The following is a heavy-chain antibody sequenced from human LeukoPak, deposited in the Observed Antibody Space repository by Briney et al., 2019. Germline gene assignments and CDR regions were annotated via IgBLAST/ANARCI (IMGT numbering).Heavy chain of an antibody. CDR3: AGFSEFGFGGSPNTLDT. CDR2: IYYSGST. CDR1: GGSISSYY. D-gene: IGHD3-10*01. Sequence: SETLSLTCTVSGGSISSYYWSWIRQPPGKGLEWIGYIYYSGSTNYNPSLKSRVTISVDTSKNQFSLKLSSVTAADTAVYYCAGFSEFGFGGSPNTLDTGGRGTLVTVSS. J-gene: IGHJ4*02. V-gene: IGHV4-59*01.